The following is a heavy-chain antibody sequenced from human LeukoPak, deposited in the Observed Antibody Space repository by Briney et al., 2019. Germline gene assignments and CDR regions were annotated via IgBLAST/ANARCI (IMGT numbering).Heavy chain of an antibody. D-gene: IGHD6-19*01. Sequence: GGSLRLSCAASGFTFSSYSMNWVRQAPGKGLEWASSISSSSSYIYYADSVEGRFTISRDNAKNSLYLQMNSLRAEDTAVYYCARSGYSSGLGGDYWGQGTLVTVSS. J-gene: IGHJ4*02. V-gene: IGHV3-21*01. CDR2: ISSSSSYI. CDR3: ARSGYSSGLGGDY. CDR1: GFTFSSYS.